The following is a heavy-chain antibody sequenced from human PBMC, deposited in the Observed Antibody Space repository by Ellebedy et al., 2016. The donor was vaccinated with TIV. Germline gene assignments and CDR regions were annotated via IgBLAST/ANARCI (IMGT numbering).Heavy chain of an antibody. CDR3: AKDGAGSSSWYTEYFQH. CDR2: ISGSASNT. V-gene: IGHV3-23*01. J-gene: IGHJ1*01. D-gene: IGHD6-13*01. CDR1: GFTFSGYA. Sequence: GESLKISCAASGFTFSGYAMTWVRQAPGKGLEWVSAISGSASNTYYADSVKGRCTISRDNSKNTLYLEVNSLRADDTAVYYCAKDGAGSSSWYTEYFQHWGQGTLVTVSS.